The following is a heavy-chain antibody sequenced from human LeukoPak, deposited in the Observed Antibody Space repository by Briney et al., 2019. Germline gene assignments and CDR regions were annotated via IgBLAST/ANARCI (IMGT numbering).Heavy chain of an antibody. V-gene: IGHV1-2*02. D-gene: IGHD5-12*01. CDR2: INPNSGGT. Sequence: ASVKVSCKASGYTFTSYDINWVRQATGQGLEWMGWINPNSGGTNYAQKFQGRVTMTRDTSISTAYMELSRLRSDDTAVYYCATDVDIVATGFYYGMDVWGQGTTVTVSS. CDR1: GYTFTSYD. CDR3: ATDVDIVATGFYYGMDV. J-gene: IGHJ6*02.